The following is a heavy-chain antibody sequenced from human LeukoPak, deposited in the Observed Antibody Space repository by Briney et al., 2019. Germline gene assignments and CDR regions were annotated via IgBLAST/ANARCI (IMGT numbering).Heavy chain of an antibody. V-gene: IGHV1-18*01. CDR3: GTIFGVVANDAFDI. J-gene: IGHJ3*02. Sequence: ASVKVSCKASGYTFTSYGISWARQAPGQGLEWMGWISAYNGNTNYAQKLQGRVTMTTDTSTSTAYMELRSLRSDDTAVYYCGTIFGVVANDAFDIWGQGTMVTVSS. CDR1: GYTFTSYG. CDR2: ISAYNGNT. D-gene: IGHD3-3*01.